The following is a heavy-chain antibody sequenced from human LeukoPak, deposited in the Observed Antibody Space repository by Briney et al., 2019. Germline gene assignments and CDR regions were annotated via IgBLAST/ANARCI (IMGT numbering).Heavy chain of an antibody. J-gene: IGHJ4*02. CDR2: IYTSGST. CDR1: GGSISSGSYY. D-gene: IGHD3-22*01. Sequence: PSETLSLTCTVSGGSISSGSYYWSWIRQPAGKGLEWIGRIYTSGSTNYNPSLKSRVTISVDTSKNQFSLKLSSVTAADTAVYYCARHQRGYYYFDYWGQGTLVTVSS. V-gene: IGHV4-61*02. CDR3: ARHQRGYYYFDY.